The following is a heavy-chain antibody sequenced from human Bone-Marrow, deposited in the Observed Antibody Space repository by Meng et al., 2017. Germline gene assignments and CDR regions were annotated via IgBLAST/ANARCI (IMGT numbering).Heavy chain of an antibody. CDR1: GDSISSHS. J-gene: IGHJ3*02. Sequence: QVQLQEAGPGRGKPAETRSRTGTVAGDSISSHSWSWIRQPPGKGLEWIGYIYYSGSTNYNPSLKSRVTISVDTSKNQVSLKLSSVTAADTAVYYCGRQPYYYDSSGYKGNACDIWGQGTMVTVSS. CDR2: IYYSGST. CDR3: GRQPYYYDSSGYKGNACDI. D-gene: IGHD3-22*01. V-gene: IGHV4-59*11.